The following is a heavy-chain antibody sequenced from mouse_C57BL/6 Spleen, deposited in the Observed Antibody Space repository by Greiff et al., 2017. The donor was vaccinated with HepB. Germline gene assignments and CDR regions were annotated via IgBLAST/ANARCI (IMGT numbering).Heavy chain of an antibody. J-gene: IGHJ2*01. CDR3: ARNLVYYGSSLDY. Sequence: EVHLVESGGGLVKPGGSLKLSCAASGFTFSDYGMHWVRQAPEKGLEWVAYISSGSSTIYYADTVKGRFTISRDNAKNTLFLQMTSLRSEDTAMYYCARNLVYYGSSLDYWGQGTTLTVSS. V-gene: IGHV5-17*01. D-gene: IGHD1-1*01. CDR1: GFTFSDYG. CDR2: ISSGSSTI.